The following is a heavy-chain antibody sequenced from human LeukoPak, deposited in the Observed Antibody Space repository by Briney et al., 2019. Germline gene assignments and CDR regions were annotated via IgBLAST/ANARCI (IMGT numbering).Heavy chain of an antibody. Sequence: GGSLRLSCAASGFTVSSNYMSWVRQAPGKGLEWVSLIYSGGSTYYADSVKGRFTISRDNSKNTLDLQMNSLRSEDTAVYYCARGDLKDSSSTSSGYLNWGQGTLVTVSS. D-gene: IGHD2-2*01. CDR2: IYSGGST. V-gene: IGHV3-53*05. CDR1: GFTVSSNY. CDR3: ARGDLKDSSSTSSGYLN. J-gene: IGHJ4*02.